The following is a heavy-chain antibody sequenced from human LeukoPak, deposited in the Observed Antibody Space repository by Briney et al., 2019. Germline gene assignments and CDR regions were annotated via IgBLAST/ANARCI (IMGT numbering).Heavy chain of an antibody. J-gene: IGHJ4*02. D-gene: IGHD2-21*01. CDR3: ARAAGDRRFDY. CDR2: INHSGST. CDR1: GGSFSGYY. Sequence: SETLSLTCAVYGGSFSGYYWSWIRQPPGKGLERIGEINHSGSTNYNPSLKSRVTISVDTSKNQFSLKLSSVTAADTAVYYCARAAGDRRFDYWGQGTLVTVSS. V-gene: IGHV4-34*01.